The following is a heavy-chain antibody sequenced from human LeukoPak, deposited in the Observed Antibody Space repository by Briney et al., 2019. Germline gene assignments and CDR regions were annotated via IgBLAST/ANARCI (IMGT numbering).Heavy chain of an antibody. CDR1: GYSFTNYA. CDR3: ARVKYADFSDY. CDR2: INTNTGNP. D-gene: IGHD4-17*01. V-gene: IGHV7-4-1*02. Sequence: ASVKVSCKASGYSFTNYAMNWVRQAPGQGLEWMGWINTNTGNPTYAQGFTGRFVFSLDTSVSTAYLQISSLKAEDTAVYYCARVKYADFSDYWGQGTLVTVSS. J-gene: IGHJ4*02.